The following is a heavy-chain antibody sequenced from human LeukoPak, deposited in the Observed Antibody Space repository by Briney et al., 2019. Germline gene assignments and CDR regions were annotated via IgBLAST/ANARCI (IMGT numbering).Heavy chain of an antibody. CDR3: ARGSAGYVGYPYYYIDV. CDR2: IFYSGTT. J-gene: IGHJ6*03. Sequence: PSENLSLTCTVYGGSISSRPYYWGWIRQLPGKGLERNATIFYSGTTYYNPALKSRVTMSVDTSKIQFSLRLSSVTAADTAVYYCARGSAGYVGYPYYYIDVWDKGTTVTVSS. CDR1: GGSISSRPYY. D-gene: IGHD5-12*01. V-gene: IGHV4-39*01.